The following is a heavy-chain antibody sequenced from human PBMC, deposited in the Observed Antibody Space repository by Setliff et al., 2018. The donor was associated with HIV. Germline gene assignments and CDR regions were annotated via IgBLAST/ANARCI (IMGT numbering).Heavy chain of an antibody. J-gene: IGHJ6*02. D-gene: IGHD2-21*01. V-gene: IGHV4-59*02. CDR2: FSYRGGT. CDR3: ARDFGDNSGWDL. CDR1: GVSVTSHF. Sequence: SETLSLTCAVSGVSVTSHFWSWIRQPPGKGLEWIGYFSYRGGTNSNPSLKSRVTISVDTSKNDVSLKMRSVTAADTAVYYCARDFGDNSGWDLWGQGDHGHRLL.